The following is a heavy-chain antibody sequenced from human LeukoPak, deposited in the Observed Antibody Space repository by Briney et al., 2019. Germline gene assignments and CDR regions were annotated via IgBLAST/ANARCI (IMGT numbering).Heavy chain of an antibody. D-gene: IGHD2-2*01. Sequence: AGGSLRLSCAASGFTFSSYSMNWVRQAPGKGPEWVSYISSSGSTIYYADSVKGRFTISRDNAKNSLYLQMNSLRAEDTAVYYCAREYCSSTSCYVDYWGQGTLVTVSS. CDR2: ISSSGSTI. V-gene: IGHV3-48*04. J-gene: IGHJ4*02. CDR1: GFTFSSYS. CDR3: AREYCSSTSCYVDY.